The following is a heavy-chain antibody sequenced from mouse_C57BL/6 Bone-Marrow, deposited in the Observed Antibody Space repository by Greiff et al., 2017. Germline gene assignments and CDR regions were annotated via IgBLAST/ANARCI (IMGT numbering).Heavy chain of an antibody. D-gene: IGHD1-1*01. Sequence: QVHVKQSGAELVRPGTSVKVSCKASGYAFTNYLLEWVKQRPGPGLEWIGVINPGSGGTNYNEKFKGKATLTADKSSSTAYMQLSSLTSDDSAVYFCARGVITTAMDYWGQGTSDTVSS. V-gene: IGHV1-54*01. CDR3: ARGVITTAMDY. CDR2: INPGSGGT. CDR1: GYAFTNYL. J-gene: IGHJ4*01.